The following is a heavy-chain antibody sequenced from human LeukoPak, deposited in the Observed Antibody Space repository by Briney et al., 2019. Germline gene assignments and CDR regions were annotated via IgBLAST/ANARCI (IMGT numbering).Heavy chain of an antibody. J-gene: IGHJ1*01. D-gene: IGHD2-2*01. CDR3: ANTPLGYRYQLPLSPPRQWYQH. CDR2: ISGSGGST. Sequence: GGSLRLSCAAYGFTLSSYAMSWVRQAPGKGREWVSAISGSGGSTYYADSVKGRFTISRDNSKNTLYLQMNSLRAEDTAVYYCANTPLGYRYQLPLSPPRQWYQHWGQGTLVTVSS. CDR1: GFTLSSYA. V-gene: IGHV3-23*01.